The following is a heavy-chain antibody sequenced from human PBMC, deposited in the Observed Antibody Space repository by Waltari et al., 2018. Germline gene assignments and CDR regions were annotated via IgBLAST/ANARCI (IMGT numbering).Heavy chain of an antibody. Sequence: QVQLQQWGAGLLKPSETLSLTCAVYGGSFSGYYWICLRQPPGKGVEWIGEINHSGSTNYNPSLKSRVTISVDTSKNQFSLKLSSVTAADTAVYYCARGGSRRTYYYDSSGYSSFDYWGQGTLVTVSS. CDR3: ARGGSRRTYYYDSSGYSSFDY. J-gene: IGHJ4*02. D-gene: IGHD3-22*01. CDR1: GGSFSGYY. CDR2: INHSGST. V-gene: IGHV4-34*01.